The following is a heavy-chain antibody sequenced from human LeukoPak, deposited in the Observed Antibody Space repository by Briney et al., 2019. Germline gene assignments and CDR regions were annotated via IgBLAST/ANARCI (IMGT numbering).Heavy chain of an antibody. CDR3: ARGVPYLGVVVPAAIDY. CDR1: GFTFSSYA. CDR2: ISGSGGST. D-gene: IGHD2-2*01. Sequence: GGSLRLSCAASGFTFSSYAMSWVRQAPGKGLEWVSAISGSGGSTYYADSVKGRFTISRDNAKNSLYLQMNSLRAEDTAVYYCARGVPYLGVVVPAAIDYWGQGTLVTVSS. V-gene: IGHV3-23*01. J-gene: IGHJ4*02.